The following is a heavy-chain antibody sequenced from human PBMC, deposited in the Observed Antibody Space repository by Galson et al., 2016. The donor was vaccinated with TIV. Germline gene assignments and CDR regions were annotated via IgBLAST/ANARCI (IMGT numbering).Heavy chain of an antibody. V-gene: IGHV3-23*01. CDR1: GFKFDVSP. CDR2: MSGTGFST. CDR3: AKIGGRTGRGFRYFDD. J-gene: IGHJ4*02. D-gene: IGHD3-16*01. Sequence: SLRLSCAASGFKFDVSPMIWIRQAPGMGLEWVSAMSGTGFSTYYADSVKGRFTITRDLSNSTLFLQMNSLRAEATAIYYCAKIGGRTGRGFRYFDDWGQGTLVTVSS.